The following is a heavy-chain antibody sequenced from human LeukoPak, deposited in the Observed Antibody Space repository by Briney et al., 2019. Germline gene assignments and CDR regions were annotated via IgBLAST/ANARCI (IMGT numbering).Heavy chain of an antibody. CDR1: GYSISSDYY. CDR3: VREILYCSGGSCYRGPFDN. D-gene: IGHD2-15*01. V-gene: IGHV4-38-2*02. CDR2: IYYSGST. Sequence: PSETLSLTCTVSGYSISSDYYWDWVRQPPGKGLEYIGSIYYSGSTYYNPSLKSRVTISVDTSQNQFSLKLNSVTAADTAVYYCVREILYCSGGSCYRGPFDNWGQGTLVTVSA. J-gene: IGHJ4*02.